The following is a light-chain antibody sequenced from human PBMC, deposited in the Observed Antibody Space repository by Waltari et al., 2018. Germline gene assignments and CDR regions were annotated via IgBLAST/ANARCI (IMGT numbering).Light chain of an antibody. Sequence: IQMTQSPSSLSASVGDRVTITCRASQDIKRYLNWYQPKPGEAPKVLIYGASALQSGVPSRFSGSGSGTDFTLTIRSLQPEDFATYYCQESYATPRTFGQGTKVEVK. CDR2: GAS. CDR1: QDIKRY. J-gene: IGKJ1*01. V-gene: IGKV1-39*01. CDR3: QESYATPRT.